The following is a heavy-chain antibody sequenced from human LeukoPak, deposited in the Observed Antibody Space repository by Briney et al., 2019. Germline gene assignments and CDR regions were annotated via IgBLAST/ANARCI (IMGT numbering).Heavy chain of an antibody. CDR2: IKSKTDGGTT. J-gene: IGHJ3*02. CDR3: TTPVAPRYGAFDI. D-gene: IGHD6-19*01. CDR1: GFTFSNAW. Sequence: GGSLRLSCAASGFTFSNAWMSWVRQAPGKGLEWVGRIKSKTDGGTTDYAAPVKGRFTISRDDSKNTLYLQMNSLKTEDTAVYYCTTPVAPRYGAFDIWGQGTMVTVSS. V-gene: IGHV3-15*01.